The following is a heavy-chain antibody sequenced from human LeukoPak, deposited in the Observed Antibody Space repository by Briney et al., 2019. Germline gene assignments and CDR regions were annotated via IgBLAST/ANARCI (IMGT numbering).Heavy chain of an antibody. V-gene: IGHV4-59*12. Sequence: SETLSLTCTVSGGSISSYYWSWIRQPPGKGLEWIGYIYYSGSTNYNPSLKSRVTISVDTSKNQFSLKLSSVTAADTAVYYCARVVVVVTAPEVGYMDVWGKGTTVTVSS. CDR2: IYYSGST. J-gene: IGHJ6*03. D-gene: IGHD2-21*02. CDR1: GGSISSYY. CDR3: ARVVVVVTAPEVGYMDV.